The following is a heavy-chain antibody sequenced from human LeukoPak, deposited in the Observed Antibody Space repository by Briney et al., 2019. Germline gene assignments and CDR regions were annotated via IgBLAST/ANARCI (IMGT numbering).Heavy chain of an antibody. V-gene: IGHV1-46*03. CDR2: INPSGGNK. Sequence: AASVKVSCKASGYTFTSYYMHWVRQDPGQGLEWMGIINPSGGNKSYAQKVKGRVTMTRDTSTSTVYMELSSLRSEDTAVYYCARGLGVSRIYGGSGSYGYWGQGTLVTVSS. CDR3: ARGLGVSRIYGGSGSYGY. D-gene: IGHD3-10*01. CDR1: GYTFTSYY. J-gene: IGHJ4*02.